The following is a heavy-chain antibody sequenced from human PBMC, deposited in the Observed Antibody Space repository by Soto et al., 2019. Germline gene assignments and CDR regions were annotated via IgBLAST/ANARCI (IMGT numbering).Heavy chain of an antibody. D-gene: IGHD3-22*01. CDR3: ARDRTFYDSSGNYDAFAI. CDR2: ISAYNGNT. J-gene: IGHJ3*02. V-gene: IGHV1-18*01. Sequence: ASVKVSCKASGYTFTSYGISWVRQAPGQGLEWMGWISAYNGNTNYAQKLQGRVTMTTDTSTSTAYMELRSLRSDDTAVYYCARDRTFYDSSGNYDAFAIWGQGTMVTVS. CDR1: GYTFTSYG.